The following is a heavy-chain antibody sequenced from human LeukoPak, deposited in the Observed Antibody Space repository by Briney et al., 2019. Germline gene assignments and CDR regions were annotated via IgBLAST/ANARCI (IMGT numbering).Heavy chain of an antibody. J-gene: IGHJ4*02. CDR2: IKQDGSEK. D-gene: IGHD6-19*01. V-gene: IGHV3-7*01. Sequence: GGSLRLSCAASGFTFSSYWMSWVRQAPGKGLEWVANIKQDGSEKYYVDSVKGRFTISRDNAKNSLYLQMNSLRAEDTAVYYCASQIAVAAIDYWGQGTLVTVSS. CDR1: GFTFSSYW. CDR3: ASQIAVAAIDY.